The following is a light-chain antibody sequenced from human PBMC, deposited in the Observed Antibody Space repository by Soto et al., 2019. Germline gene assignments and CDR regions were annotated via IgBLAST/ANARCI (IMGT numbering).Light chain of an antibody. CDR3: QHYDTSPALT. CDR1: QSVSSNY. J-gene: IGKJ4*01. Sequence: EIVLTQSPATLSLSPWERATLSCGASQSVSSNYLAWYQQKPGLAPRLLIYDASSRATGIPDRFSGSGSGTDFTLTISRLEPEDFAVYYCQHYDTSPALTFGGGTKVDIK. CDR2: DAS. V-gene: IGKV3D-20*01.